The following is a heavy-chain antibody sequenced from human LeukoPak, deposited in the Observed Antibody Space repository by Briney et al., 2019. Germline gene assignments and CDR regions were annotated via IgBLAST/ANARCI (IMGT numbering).Heavy chain of an antibody. CDR2: IIPVFDTT. D-gene: IGHD2-21*01. Sequence: SVKVSCKTSGDTLEHYAISWVRQAPGQGLDLMGGIIPVFDTTDYVEKFQGRLTITADESTNTVYMDLTNLRPEDTAIYFCARVIVALPVDTPDLVLHELWGQGTRVTVSS. J-gene: IGHJ4*02. CDR3: ARVIVALPVDTPDLVLHEL. CDR1: GDTLEHYA. V-gene: IGHV1-69*13.